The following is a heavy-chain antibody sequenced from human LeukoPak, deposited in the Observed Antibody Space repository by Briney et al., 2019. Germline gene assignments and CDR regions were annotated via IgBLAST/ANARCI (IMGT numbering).Heavy chain of an antibody. Sequence: ASVKVSRKASGYTFTSYDINWVRQATGQGLEWMGWMNPNSGNTGYAQKFQGRVTITRNTSISTAYMELSSLRSEDTAVYYCARVSSSSWWALDYWGQGTLVTVSS. J-gene: IGHJ4*02. D-gene: IGHD6-13*01. CDR3: ARVSSSSWWALDY. V-gene: IGHV1-8*03. CDR1: GYTFTSYD. CDR2: MNPNSGNT.